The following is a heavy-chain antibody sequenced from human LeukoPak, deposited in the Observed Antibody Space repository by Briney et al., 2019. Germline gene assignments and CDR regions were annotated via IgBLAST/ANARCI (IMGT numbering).Heavy chain of an antibody. CDR2: IYPGDSDN. CDR1: GYSFTSYW. D-gene: IGHD2-15*01. J-gene: IGHJ4*02. Sequence: GESLKISCNGSGYSFTSYWIGWVRQMRGKGLAWIGIIYPGDSDNRYSPSFQGQVTISADKSISTAYLQWSSLKASDTAMYYCARRDCSGGSCYIDYWGQGTLVTVSS. V-gene: IGHV5-51*01. CDR3: ARRDCSGGSCYIDY.